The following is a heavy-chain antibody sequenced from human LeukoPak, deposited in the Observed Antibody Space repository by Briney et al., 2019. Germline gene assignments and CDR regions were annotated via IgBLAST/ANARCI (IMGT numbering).Heavy chain of an antibody. CDR2: IKQDGSEK. CDR3: TTLRYYYGSGIYY. Sequence: GGSLRLSCAASGFTFSSYWMSWVRQAPGKGLEWVANIKQDGSEKYYVDSVKGRFTISRDNAKNSLYQQMNSLRAEDTAVYYCTTLRYYYGSGIYYWGQGTLVTVSS. D-gene: IGHD3-10*01. V-gene: IGHV3-7*03. CDR1: GFTFSSYW. J-gene: IGHJ4*02.